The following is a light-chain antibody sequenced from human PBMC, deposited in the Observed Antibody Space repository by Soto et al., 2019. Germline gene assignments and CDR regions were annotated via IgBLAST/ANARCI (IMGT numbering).Light chain of an antibody. J-gene: IGKJ1*01. CDR2: KAS. CDR3: QHCDSYWT. Sequence: DIQMTQSPSTLSASVGARVTITCRASQSISSSLAWYQQKPGKAPKVLIYKASSLESGVPSRFSGSGSGTEVTLTISSLQPDDFATYYCQHCDSYWTFGQGTKVEIK. V-gene: IGKV1-5*03. CDR1: QSISSS.